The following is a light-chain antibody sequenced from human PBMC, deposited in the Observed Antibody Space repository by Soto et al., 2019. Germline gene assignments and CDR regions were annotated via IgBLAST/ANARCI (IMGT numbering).Light chain of an antibody. V-gene: IGKV3-20*01. Sequence: EIVLTQSPGTLSVSPGERATLSCRASQTISSNNLAWYQQKPGQAPSLLIYGTSSRATGIPDRFSGSGSGTDVTFTISRLEPEDSAIYYCQRYGSWTFGQGTKVEI. CDR3: QRYGSWT. J-gene: IGKJ1*01. CDR1: QTISSNN. CDR2: GTS.